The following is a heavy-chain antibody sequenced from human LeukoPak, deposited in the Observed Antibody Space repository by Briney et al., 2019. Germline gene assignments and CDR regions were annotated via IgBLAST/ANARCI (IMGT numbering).Heavy chain of an antibody. J-gene: IGHJ4*02. CDR1: GFTFSSYG. D-gene: IGHD3-10*01. CDR3: ARGTLLWFGEFDY. V-gene: IGHV3-30*02. CDR2: IRYDGSNK. Sequence: GGSLRLSCAASGFTFSSYGMYWVRQAPGKGLEWVAFIRYDGSNKCYADSVKGRFTISRDNAKNSLYLQMNSLRAEDTAVYYCARGTLLWFGEFDYWGQGTLVTVSS.